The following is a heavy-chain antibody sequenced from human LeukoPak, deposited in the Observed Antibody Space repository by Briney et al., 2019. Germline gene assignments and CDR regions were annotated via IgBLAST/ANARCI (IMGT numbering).Heavy chain of an antibody. D-gene: IGHD2-15*01. CDR2: INAGPGNT. CDR3: ARDPRYCSGDSCQSLDY. V-gene: IGHV1-3*01. CDR1: GCTFTTNA. Sequence: GASVKVSCKTSGCTFTTNAMHWVRQAPGQRLEWMGWINAGPGNTRYSQKFQGRVTITKDTSASTVYMELSSLRSEDTAVYYCARDPRYCSGDSCQSLDYWGQGTLVTVSS. J-gene: IGHJ4*02.